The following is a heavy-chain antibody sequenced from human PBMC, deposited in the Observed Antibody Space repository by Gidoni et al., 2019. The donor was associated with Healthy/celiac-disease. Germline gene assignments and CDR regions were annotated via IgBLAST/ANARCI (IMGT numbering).Heavy chain of an antibody. J-gene: IGHJ4*02. Sequence: QIQLVQSGAEVKKPGDEVKVSCKVSGYTLTELSMHLVRQAPGKGLEWRGGFDPEEGETIYAQKVQGRVTMTEDTSTDTAYMELSSLRSEDTAVYYCATAKGIAAADLLPDYWGQGTLVTVSS. D-gene: IGHD6-13*01. V-gene: IGHV1-24*01. CDR2: FDPEEGET. CDR3: ATAKGIAAADLLPDY. CDR1: GYTLTELS.